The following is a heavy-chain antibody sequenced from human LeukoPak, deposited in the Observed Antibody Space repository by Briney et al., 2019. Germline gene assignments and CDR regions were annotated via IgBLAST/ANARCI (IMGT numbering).Heavy chain of an antibody. D-gene: IGHD3-10*01. CDR1: GGSISSYY. CDR3: ARGFGNVRGVT. Sequence: SETLSLTCTVSGGSISSYYCGWIRQPPGKGLEWIGYIHKSGSTNYNPSLKSRATISVDTAKNQFSLNLSAVTAADSAVYYCARGFGNVRGVTWGQGTLVTVSS. CDR2: IHKSGST. V-gene: IGHV4-59*08. J-gene: IGHJ5*02.